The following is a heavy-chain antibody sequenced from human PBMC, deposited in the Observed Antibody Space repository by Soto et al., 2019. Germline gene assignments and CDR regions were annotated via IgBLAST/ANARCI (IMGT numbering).Heavy chain of an antibody. V-gene: IGHV1-46*01. D-gene: IGHD3-10*01. J-gene: IGHJ5*02. CDR2: INPSGGST. CDR1: GYTFTSYY. CDR3: ARFIVRFAELLWWFDP. Sequence: ASVKVSCKASGYTFTSYYMHWVRQAPGQGLEWMGIINPSGGSTSYAQKFQGRVTMTTDTSTSTVYMELRSLRSDDTAVYYCARFIVRFAELLWWFDPWGQGTLVTVSS.